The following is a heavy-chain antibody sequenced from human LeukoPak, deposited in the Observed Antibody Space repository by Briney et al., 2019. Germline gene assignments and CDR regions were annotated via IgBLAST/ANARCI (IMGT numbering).Heavy chain of an antibody. D-gene: IGHD5-18*01. V-gene: IGHV3-53*04. CDR1: GFRLSDYY. CDR2: IYSGGTT. Sequence: PGGSLRLSCAASGFRLSDYYMSWIRRAPGKGLEWGSTIYSGGTTYHSDSVMGRFTISRHNSRNTLYLQMNSLRAEDTAVYYCARVDTVMAYYFDLWGQGTLVTVSS. J-gene: IGHJ4*02. CDR3: ARVDTVMAYYFDL.